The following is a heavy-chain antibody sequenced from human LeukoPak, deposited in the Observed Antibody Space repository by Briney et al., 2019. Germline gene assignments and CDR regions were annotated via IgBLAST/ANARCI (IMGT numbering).Heavy chain of an antibody. V-gene: IGHV3-64*01. Sequence: SGGSLRLSCAASGFTFSSYAMHWVRQAPGKRLEYVSTISSNGGSTYYANSVKGRFTIPRDNSKNTLYLQMGSLKVEDMAVYYCARGSYYDILTGPFDYWGQGTLVTVSS. CDR2: ISSNGGST. CDR1: GFTFSSYA. CDR3: ARGSYYDILTGPFDY. J-gene: IGHJ4*02. D-gene: IGHD3-9*01.